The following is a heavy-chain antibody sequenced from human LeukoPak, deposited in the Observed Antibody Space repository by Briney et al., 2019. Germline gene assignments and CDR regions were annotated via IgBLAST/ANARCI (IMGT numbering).Heavy chain of an antibody. J-gene: IGHJ4*02. V-gene: IGHV3-33*06. D-gene: IGHD3-16*01. CDR1: GFSFRTYN. CDR3: AKTTQIWGYFDY. Sequence: GGSLRLSCTASGFSFRTYNLHWVRQAPGKGLEWVAVISYNGGYIHYEDSVKGRFTISRDNSKNTLYLQMNSLRAEDTAVYYCAKTTQIWGYFDYWGQGTLVTVSS. CDR2: ISYNGGYI.